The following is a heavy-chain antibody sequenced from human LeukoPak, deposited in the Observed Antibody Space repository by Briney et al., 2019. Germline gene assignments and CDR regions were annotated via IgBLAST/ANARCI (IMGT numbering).Heavy chain of an antibody. CDR1: GGSISSYY. D-gene: IGHD1-26*01. V-gene: IGHV4-59*01. Sequence: SETLSLTCTVSGGSISSYYWSWIRQPPGKGLEWIGYIYYSGSTNYNPSLKSRVTISVDTSKNQFSLKLSSVTAADTAVYYCARGSGSYWSDAFDIWGQGTMVTVSP. CDR3: ARGSGSYWSDAFDI. CDR2: IYYSGST. J-gene: IGHJ3*02.